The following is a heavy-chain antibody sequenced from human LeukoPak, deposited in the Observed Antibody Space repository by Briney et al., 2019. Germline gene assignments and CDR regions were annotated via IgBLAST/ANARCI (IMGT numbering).Heavy chain of an antibody. J-gene: IGHJ4*02. CDR3: AGEEHYYDSSGYYADY. Sequence: GASVTVSCKASGGTFSSYAISWVRQAPGQGLEWMGGIIPIFGTANYAQKFQGRVTITADESTSTAYMELSSLRSEDTAVYYCAGEEHYYDSSGYYADYWGQGTLVTVSS. CDR1: GGTFSSYA. CDR2: IIPIFGTA. V-gene: IGHV1-69*13. D-gene: IGHD3-22*01.